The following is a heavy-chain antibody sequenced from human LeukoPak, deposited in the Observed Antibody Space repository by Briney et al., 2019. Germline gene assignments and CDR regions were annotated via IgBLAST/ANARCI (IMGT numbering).Heavy chain of an antibody. CDR2: INTSCGST. Sequence: AESLRLSCAASGFTFSNYAISWVRQAPGKGLEWVSTINTSCGSTDYADSVIGRFTISRDNTKSTHYMQMNSLRAEDAAVYYWAKLPNGGSTSCCDYGGRGNVVTV. CDR1: GFTFSNYA. D-gene: IGHD2-2*01. CDR3: AKLPNGGSTSCCDY. V-gene: IGHV3-23*01. J-gene: IGHJ4*02.